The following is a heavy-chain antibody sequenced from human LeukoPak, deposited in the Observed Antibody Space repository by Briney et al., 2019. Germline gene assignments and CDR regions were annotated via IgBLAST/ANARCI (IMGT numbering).Heavy chain of an antibody. J-gene: IGHJ4*02. CDR3: ARDLGGYYNFDY. CDR1: GGSISSHY. V-gene: IGHV4-59*11. CDR2: IHYSGST. D-gene: IGHD3-3*01. Sequence: PSETLSLTCTVSGGSISSHYWTWIRQSPGKGLEWIGYIHYSGSTSYNPSLKHRVHISVDTSKNQFSLKLSSVTAADTAVYYCARDLGGYYNFDYWGQGTMVTVSS.